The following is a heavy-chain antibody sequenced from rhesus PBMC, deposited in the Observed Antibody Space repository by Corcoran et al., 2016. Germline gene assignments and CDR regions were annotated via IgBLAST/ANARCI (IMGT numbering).Heavy chain of an antibody. CDR3: AREVCTGSGCYAIYFDY. CDR2: ISGSGGST. J-gene: IGHJ4*01. V-gene: IGHV4-173*01. Sequence: QVQLQESGPGVVKPSETLSLTCAVSGGSISDSYRWCWIRQPPGKGLEWNERISGSGGSTDYNPSLQIRVTISTDTSKNQFSLKRGSVTAADAAVYYCAREVCTGSGCYAIYFDYWGQGVLVTVSS. D-gene: IGHD2-21*01. CDR1: GGSISDSY.